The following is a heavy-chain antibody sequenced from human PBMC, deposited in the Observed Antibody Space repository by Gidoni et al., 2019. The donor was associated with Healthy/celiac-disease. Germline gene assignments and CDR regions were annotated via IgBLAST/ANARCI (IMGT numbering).Heavy chain of an antibody. CDR3: ARADGGSGRELDY. J-gene: IGHJ4*02. Sequence: EVQLVESGGGLVKPGGSLRLSCAASGFTFSSYSMNGVRQAPGKGLEWVSSISSSSSYIYYADSVKGRFTISRDNAKNSLYLQMNSLRAEDTAVYYCARADGGSGRELDYWGQGTLVTVSS. CDR1: GFTFSSYS. CDR2: ISSSSSYI. D-gene: IGHD3-16*01. V-gene: IGHV3-21*01.